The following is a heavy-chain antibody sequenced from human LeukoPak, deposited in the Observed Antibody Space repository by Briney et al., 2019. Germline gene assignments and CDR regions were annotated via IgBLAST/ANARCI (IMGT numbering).Heavy chain of an antibody. V-gene: IGHV3-48*03. CDR2: ISSSGSTI. CDR1: GFTFSSYE. Sequence: PGGSLRLSCAASGFTFSSYEMNWVRQAPGKGLEGVSYISSSGSTIYYADSVKGRFTISRDNAKNSLYLQMNSLRAEDTAVYYCARVIGEWELLGIDYWGQGTLATVSS. CDR3: ARVIGEWELLGIDY. D-gene: IGHD1-26*01. J-gene: IGHJ4*02.